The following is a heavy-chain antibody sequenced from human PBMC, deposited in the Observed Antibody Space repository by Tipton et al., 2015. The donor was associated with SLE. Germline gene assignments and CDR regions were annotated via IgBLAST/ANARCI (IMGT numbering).Heavy chain of an antibody. CDR1: GGSITTRSYY. J-gene: IGHJ5*02. CDR3: ASGPLHDFWSGYEAA. V-gene: IGHV4-61*05. CDR2: VYHGGAN. Sequence: LRLSCIVSGGSITTRSYYWGWIRQPPGKGLEWIAYVYHGGANAYNPSFKSRVIVSLDTSKRQFSLKLGSVTAADTAVYYCASGPLHDFWSGYEAAWGQGTLVSVSS. D-gene: IGHD3-3*01.